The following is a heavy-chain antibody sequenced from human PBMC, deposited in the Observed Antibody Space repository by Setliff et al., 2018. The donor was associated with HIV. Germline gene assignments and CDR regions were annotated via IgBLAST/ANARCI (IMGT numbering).Heavy chain of an antibody. CDR1: GGSFSGYY. Sequence: PSETLSLTCAVYGGSFSGYYWSWIRQPPGKGLEWIGEINHSGSTNYNPSLKSRVTISVDTSKNQFSLKLSSVTAADTAVYYCARTRRYGAPGGLDYWGQGTLVTVSS. D-gene: IGHD4-17*01. V-gene: IGHV4-34*01. J-gene: IGHJ4*02. CDR3: ARTRRYGAPGGLDY. CDR2: INHSGST.